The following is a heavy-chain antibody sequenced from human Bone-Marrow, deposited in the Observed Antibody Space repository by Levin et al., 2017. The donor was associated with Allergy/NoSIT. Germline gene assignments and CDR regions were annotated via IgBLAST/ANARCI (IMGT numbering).Heavy chain of an antibody. CDR3: AKSPYSQAFDH. V-gene: IGHV4-4*02. J-gene: IGHJ4*02. D-gene: IGHD2-15*01. CDR1: GVSVSSDNW. CDR2: IYHTGST. Sequence: SETLSLICAVSGVSVSSDNWWSWVRQPPGKGLEWLGEIYHTGSTNYNPSLKSRLSISLDKSRNQFSLTLTSVTAADMAVYFCAKSPYSQAFDHWGQGTLVTVSS.